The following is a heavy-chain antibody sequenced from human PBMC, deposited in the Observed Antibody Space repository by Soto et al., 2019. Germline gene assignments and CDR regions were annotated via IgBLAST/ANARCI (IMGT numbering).Heavy chain of an antibody. J-gene: IGHJ6*03. V-gene: IGHV4-4*02. CDR2: IYHSGST. Sequence: QVQLQESGPGLVKPSGTLSLTCAVSSGSISSSNWWSWVRQPPGKGLEWIGEIYHSGSTNYNPSLKSRVPISVDKSKNQFSLKLSSVTAADTAVYYCARVTVTGSYYYYYMDVWGKGTTVTVSS. CDR1: SGSISSSNW. D-gene: IGHD1-20*01. CDR3: ARVTVTGSYYYYYMDV.